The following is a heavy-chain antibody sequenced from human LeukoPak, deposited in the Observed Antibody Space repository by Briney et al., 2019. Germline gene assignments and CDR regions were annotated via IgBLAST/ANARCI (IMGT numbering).Heavy chain of an antibody. Sequence: ASVKVSCKASGYTFTSYDINWVRQATGQGLEWMGWMNPNSGNTGYAQKFQGRVTVTRNTSISTAYMELSSLRSEDTAVYYCARGTGYCSSTSCYPSGHYYGMDVWGQGTTVTVSS. CDR3: ARGTGYCSSTSCYPSGHYYGMDV. J-gene: IGHJ6*02. V-gene: IGHV1-8*01. CDR2: MNPNSGNT. D-gene: IGHD2-2*01. CDR1: GYTFTSYD.